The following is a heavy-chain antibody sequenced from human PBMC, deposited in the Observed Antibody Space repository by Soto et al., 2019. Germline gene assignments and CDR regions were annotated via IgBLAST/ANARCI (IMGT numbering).Heavy chain of an antibody. D-gene: IGHD3-10*01. V-gene: IGHV3-23*01. CDR3: AEDSDMTVVRGAITIDY. CDR1: GFTFSSYA. CDR2: ISGSGGST. Sequence: TGGSLRLSCAASGFTFSSYAMSWVRQAPGRGLEWVPAISGSGGSTYYADSVKSRFTISRDNSKNTLYLQMTSLTAEATAVYYCAEDSDMTVVRGAITIDYWGQGTLVTVSS. J-gene: IGHJ4*02.